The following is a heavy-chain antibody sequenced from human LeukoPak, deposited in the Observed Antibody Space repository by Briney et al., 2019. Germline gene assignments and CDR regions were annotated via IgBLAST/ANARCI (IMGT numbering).Heavy chain of an antibody. CDR1: GYTFTGYY. CDR2: INPNSGGT. D-gene: IGHD1-26*01. J-gene: IGHJ4*02. V-gene: IGHV1-2*02. Sequence: GASVKVSCKASGYTFTGYYMHWVRQAPGQGLEWMGWINPNSGGTNYAQKFQGRVTMTRDTPISTAYMELSRLRSDDTAVYYCAREGVGATTFAYYFDYWGQGTLVTASS. CDR3: AREGVGATTFAYYFDY.